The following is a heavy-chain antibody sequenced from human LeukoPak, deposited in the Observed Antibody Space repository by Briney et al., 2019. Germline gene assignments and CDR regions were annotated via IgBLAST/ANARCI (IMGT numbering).Heavy chain of an antibody. D-gene: IGHD2-2*01. Sequence: ASVKVSCKASGYTFTGFYMHWVQQAPGQGLEWMGWINPNSGGTNYAQKFQCRVTMTRDTSSSTAYMELSRLRSDDTAVYYCARRVVVVVPAADNWFDPWGQGTLVTVSS. CDR2: INPNSGGT. CDR1: GYTFTGFY. V-gene: IGHV1-2*02. J-gene: IGHJ5*02. CDR3: ARRVVVVVPAADNWFDP.